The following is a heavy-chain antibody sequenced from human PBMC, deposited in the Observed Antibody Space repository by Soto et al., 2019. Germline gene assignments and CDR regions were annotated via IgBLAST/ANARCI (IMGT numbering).Heavy chain of an antibody. CDR2: MNPNSGNT. D-gene: IGHD3-3*01. CDR3: ASEKRSGYYYAY. V-gene: IGHV1-8*01. CDR1: GYTFTSDD. Sequence: QVQLVQSGAEVKKPGASVKVSCKASGYTFTSDDINWVRQANGQGLEWMGWMNPNSGNTAYAQKFQGRVTMTRNASISTAYMELSSMRAEDTAVYYCASEKRSGYYYAYWGQGTLVTVSS. J-gene: IGHJ4*02.